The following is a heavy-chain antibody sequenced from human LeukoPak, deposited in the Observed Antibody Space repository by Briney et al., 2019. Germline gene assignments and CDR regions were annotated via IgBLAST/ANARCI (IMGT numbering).Heavy chain of an antibody. J-gene: IGHJ4*02. CDR1: GFTVRSNC. Sequence: QSGGSLRLSCAGSGFTVRSNCLIWVRQAPGKGLDWVSVIYSSGSTYYADSVKGRFTIARDNSKNTVYLQMNSLRAEDTGVYYCARGAVTRDFDLWGQGTLVTVSS. CDR2: IYSSGST. D-gene: IGHD4-17*01. CDR3: ARGAVTRDFDL. V-gene: IGHV3-53*01.